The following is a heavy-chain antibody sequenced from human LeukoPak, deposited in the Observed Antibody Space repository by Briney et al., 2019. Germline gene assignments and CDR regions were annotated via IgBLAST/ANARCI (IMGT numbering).Heavy chain of an antibody. V-gene: IGHV4-34*01. Sequence: SETLSLTCAVYGGSFRGYYWSWIRQPPGKGLEWIGEINHSGSTNYNPSLKSRVTISVDTSKNQFSLKLSSVTAADTAVYYCARRFVSGWYSWDAFDIWGQGTMVTVSS. D-gene: IGHD6-19*01. CDR3: ARRFVSGWYSWDAFDI. CDR1: GGSFRGYY. CDR2: INHSGST. J-gene: IGHJ3*02.